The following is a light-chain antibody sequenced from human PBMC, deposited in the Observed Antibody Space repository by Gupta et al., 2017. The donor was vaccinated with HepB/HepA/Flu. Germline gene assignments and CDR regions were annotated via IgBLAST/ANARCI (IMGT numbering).Light chain of an antibody. J-gene: IGKJ4*01. V-gene: IGKV3-15*01. CDR3: QQYNNRPPLT. CDR2: GAS. CDR1: QSVSSN. Sequence: EIVMTQSPATLSVSPGERATLSCRGSQSVSSNFSWYQQNTGQAPRLLIYGASTRATGIPARFSGSGSGTEFTLTISSLQSEDFAVYYCQQYNNRPPLTFGGGTKVEIK.